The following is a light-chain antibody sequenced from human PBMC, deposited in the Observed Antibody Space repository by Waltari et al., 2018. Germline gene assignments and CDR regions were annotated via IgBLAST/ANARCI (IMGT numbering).Light chain of an antibody. J-gene: IGKJ3*01. CDR2: DAS. V-gene: IGKV1-33*01. CDR3: QQYDNLPV. CDR1: QDISNY. Sequence: DIQMTQSPSSLSASVGDRVTITCQASQDISNYLNWYQQKPGKAPKLLIYDASNLETGVPSRFSGSGSVTDFTFTISSLQPEDIATYYCQQYDNLPVFGPGTKVDIK.